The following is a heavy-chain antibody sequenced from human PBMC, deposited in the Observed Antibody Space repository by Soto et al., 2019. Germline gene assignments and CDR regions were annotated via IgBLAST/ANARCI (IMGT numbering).Heavy chain of an antibody. CDR1: GFTFNNYA. CDR2: ITYNGSDK. Sequence: GGSLRLSCAASGFTFNNYAMGWVRQAPGKGLEWVSAITYNGSDKYYTDSVKGRFTISRDNSKNTLYLQMNSLRAEDTAVYYCARNSDYGDLYYYYYMDVWGKGTTVTVSS. CDR3: ARNSDYGDLYYYYYMDV. D-gene: IGHD4-17*01. V-gene: IGHV3-23*01. J-gene: IGHJ6*03.